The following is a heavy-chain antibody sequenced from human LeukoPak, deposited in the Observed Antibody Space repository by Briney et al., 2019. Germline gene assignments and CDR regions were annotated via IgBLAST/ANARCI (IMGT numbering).Heavy chain of an antibody. Sequence: PSETLSLTCTVSGGSISSYYWSWIRQPPGKGLEWIGYIYYSGSTNYNPSLKSRVTISVDTSKNQFSLKLSSVTAADTAVYYCVRGLYSSGWSYYFDYWGQGTLVTVSS. V-gene: IGHV4-59*01. CDR3: VRGLYSSGWSYYFDY. D-gene: IGHD6-19*01. CDR2: IYYSGST. CDR1: GGSISSYY. J-gene: IGHJ4*02.